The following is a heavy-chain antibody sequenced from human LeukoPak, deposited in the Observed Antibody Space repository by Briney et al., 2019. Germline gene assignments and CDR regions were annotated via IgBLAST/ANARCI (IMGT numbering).Heavy chain of an antibody. Sequence: PGRSLRLSCVASGFIFSSCAMYWVRQAPGKGLEWVAVISHDGAIEYYTDSVKGRFTISRDKSKNTLFPQMNSLRAEDTAVYYCARDGGVGSSGSTDYWGQGTLVTVSS. CDR1: GFIFSSCA. V-gene: IGHV3-30*04. CDR3: ARDGGVGSSGSTDY. CDR2: ISHDGAIE. D-gene: IGHD6-19*01. J-gene: IGHJ4*02.